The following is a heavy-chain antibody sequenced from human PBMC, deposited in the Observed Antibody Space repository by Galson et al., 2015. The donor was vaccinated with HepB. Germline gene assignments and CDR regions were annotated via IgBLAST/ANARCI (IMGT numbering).Heavy chain of an antibody. CDR1: GFTFSSYA. J-gene: IGHJ6*02. V-gene: IGHV3-23*01. CDR3: AKDLAYLRGNGMDV. CDR2: ISGSGGST. Sequence: SLRLSCAASGFTFSSYAMSWVRQAPWKGLEWVSAISGSGGSTYYADSVKGRFTISRDNSKNTLYLQMNSLRAEDTAVYYCAKDLAYLRGNGMDVWGQGTTVTVSS. D-gene: IGHD2-2*01.